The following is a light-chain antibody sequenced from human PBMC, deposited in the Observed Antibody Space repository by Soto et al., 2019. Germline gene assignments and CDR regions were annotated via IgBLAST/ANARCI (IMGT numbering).Light chain of an antibody. V-gene: IGLV2-14*01. J-gene: IGLJ1*01. CDR3: NSYTTSSSLYV. Sequence: QSALTQPASVSGSPGQSITISCTGTSSDIGGYDYVSWYQQYPGKAPKLMIYDVSNRPSGVSDRFSGSKSANTASLTISGLQAEDEADYYCNSYTTSSSLYVFGTGTKSPS. CDR2: DVS. CDR1: SSDIGGYDY.